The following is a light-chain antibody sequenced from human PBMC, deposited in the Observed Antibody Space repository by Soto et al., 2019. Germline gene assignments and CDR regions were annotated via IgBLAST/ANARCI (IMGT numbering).Light chain of an antibody. V-gene: IGLV2-14*01. J-gene: IGLJ1*01. CDR1: SSDVGGYNY. CDR3: SSYTSSSLYV. CDR2: DVS. Sequence: QSVLTQPASVSGSPGQSITISCTGTSSDVGGYNYVSWYQQHPGKAPKLMIYDVSNRPSGVSNRFSGSKSGSTASLTISGLQAEDEADYYCSSYTSSSLYVFGTGTKVTVL.